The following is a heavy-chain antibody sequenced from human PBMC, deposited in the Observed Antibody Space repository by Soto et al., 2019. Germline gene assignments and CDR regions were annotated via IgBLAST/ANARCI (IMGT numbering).Heavy chain of an antibody. Sequence: QLHLVQSGAVVKKPGASVTVSCSASGYPVTAYYMHWVRQAAGRGLEWMGGINPATGAAKYTQTFQGRVIMTRDTSTSTVFMELSGLTSEDTAVFYWARGGGVGVAGSAAFDMWGQGTVVTVSS. J-gene: IGHJ3*02. CDR1: GYPVTAYY. CDR2: INPATGAA. V-gene: IGHV1-2*02. D-gene: IGHD3-3*01. CDR3: ARGGGVGVAGSAAFDM.